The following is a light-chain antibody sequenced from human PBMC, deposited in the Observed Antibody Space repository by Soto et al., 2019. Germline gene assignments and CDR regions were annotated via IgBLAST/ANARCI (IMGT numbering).Light chain of an antibody. CDR2: WAS. Sequence: IVMTQSPDSLAVSLGERATINCKSSQNVLYSSNNKNQLAWYQQKPGQPPKLLIYWASTRESGVPDRFSGSGSGTDFILTISSLQAEDVEVYYCQQYYSPPLTFGGGTKVDIK. J-gene: IGKJ4*01. CDR3: QQYYSPPLT. V-gene: IGKV4-1*01. CDR1: QNVLYSSNNKNQ.